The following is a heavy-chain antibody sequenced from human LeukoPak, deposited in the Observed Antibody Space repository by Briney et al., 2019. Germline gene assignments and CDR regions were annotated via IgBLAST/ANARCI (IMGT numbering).Heavy chain of an antibody. J-gene: IGHJ4*02. CDR2: LNPDSDGT. CDR3: AREVDKVTTFRSLYLDS. V-gene: IGHV1-2*02. D-gene: IGHD5-12*01. Sequence: ASVKVSCKASGYAFTDYYIHFVRQAPGQPLEWMGWLNPDSDGTNYAPKFRGRVTMTRDISVNTAYMEVTRLISDDTAMYYCAREVDKVTTFRSLYLDSWGQGSLVTVSS. CDR1: GYAFTDYY.